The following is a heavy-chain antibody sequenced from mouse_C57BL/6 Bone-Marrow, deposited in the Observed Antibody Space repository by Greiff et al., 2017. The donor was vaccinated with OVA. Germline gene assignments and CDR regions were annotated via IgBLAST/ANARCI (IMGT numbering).Heavy chain of an antibody. CDR2: IHPNSGST. Sequence: QVQLQQPGAELVKPGASVKLSCKASGYTFTSYWMHWVKQRPGQGLEWIGMIHPNSGSTNYNEKFKSKATLTVDKSSSTAYMQLSSLTSEDSAVYYCARGYFYDYDGGTWFAYWGQGTLVTVSA. CDR3: ARGYFYDYDGGTWFAY. CDR1: GYTFTSYW. J-gene: IGHJ3*01. V-gene: IGHV1-64*01. D-gene: IGHD2-4*01.